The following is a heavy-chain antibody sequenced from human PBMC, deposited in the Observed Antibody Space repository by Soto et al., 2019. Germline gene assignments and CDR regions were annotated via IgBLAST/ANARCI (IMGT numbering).Heavy chain of an antibody. V-gene: IGHV3-23*01. Sequence: GSLRLSCAASGFTFRRYAMSWVRQAPGKGLEWVSAISGSGGSTYYADSVKGRFTISRDNSKNTLYLQMNSLRAEDTAVYYCAKDLYSYGENGAFDYWGQGTLVTVSS. J-gene: IGHJ4*02. CDR1: GFTFRRYA. D-gene: IGHD5-18*01. CDR2: ISGSGGST. CDR3: AKDLYSYGENGAFDY.